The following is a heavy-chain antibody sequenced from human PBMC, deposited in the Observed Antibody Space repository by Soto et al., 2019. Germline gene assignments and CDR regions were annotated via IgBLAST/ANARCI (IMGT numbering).Heavy chain of an antibody. CDR2: IYYSGST. V-gene: IGHV4-59*03. J-gene: IGHJ4*02. Sequence: QVQLQESGPRLVEPSETLSLTCDVSGGSFSENYWTWIRQYPGKGLEWIGYIYYSGSTNYNPSLKSRVPISVDASRSQVSLKLTSVTAADTALYYCAAGTLGAGWTPLDDWGQGTLVTVSS. CDR3: AAGTLGAGWTPLDD. CDR1: GGSFSENY. D-gene: IGHD3-16*01.